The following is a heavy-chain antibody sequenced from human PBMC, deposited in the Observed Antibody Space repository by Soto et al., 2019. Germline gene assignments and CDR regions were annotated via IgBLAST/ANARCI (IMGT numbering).Heavy chain of an antibody. CDR1: GSTFTTYA. Sequence: QVQLVQSGAEVKKPGASVKVSCKASGSTFTTYAISWVRQAPGQGREGMGWISAYNGNTKNAQKLQGRVTMTTDTSTSTAYMELRSLRSDATAVYYCARDPEIFDYWGKGTRVTVSS. CDR2: ISAYNGNT. J-gene: IGHJ4*02. V-gene: IGHV1-18*01. CDR3: ARDPEIFDY.